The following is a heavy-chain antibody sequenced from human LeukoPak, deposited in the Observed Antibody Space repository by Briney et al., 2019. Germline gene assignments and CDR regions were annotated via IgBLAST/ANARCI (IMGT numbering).Heavy chain of an antibody. CDR2: INPNSGGT. CDR3: ARSFAGTTNFDC. D-gene: IGHD4-17*01. CDR1: GYTFTGYY. J-gene: IGHJ4*02. V-gene: IGHV1-2*06. Sequence: ASVKVSCKASGYTFTGYYMHWVRQAPGQGLEWMGRINPNSGGTNYAQKFQGRVTMTRDTSISTAYMELSRLRSDDTAVYYCARSFAGTTNFDCWGQGTLVTVSS.